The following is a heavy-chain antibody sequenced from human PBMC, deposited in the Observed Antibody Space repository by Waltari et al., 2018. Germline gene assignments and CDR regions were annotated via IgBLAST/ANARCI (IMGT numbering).Heavy chain of an antibody. D-gene: IGHD2-15*01. Sequence: QVQLQESGPGLVKPSETLSLTCTVSGGSISSYYWSWIRQPPGKGLEWIGYIYYSGITNYNPSLKSRVTISVDTSKNQFSLKLSSGTAADTAVYYCARGPYGGLLFDYWGQGTLVTVSS. CDR3: ARGPYGGLLFDY. CDR2: IYYSGIT. J-gene: IGHJ4*02. V-gene: IGHV4-59*01. CDR1: GGSISSYY.